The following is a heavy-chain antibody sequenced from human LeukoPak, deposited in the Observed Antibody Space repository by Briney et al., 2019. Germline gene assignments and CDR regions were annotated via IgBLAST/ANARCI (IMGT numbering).Heavy chain of an antibody. V-gene: IGHV4-59*01. CDR3: ARGLRHPPDFDY. CDR2: IYYSGST. CDR1: GGSISSYY. J-gene: IGHJ4*02. Sequence: NPSETLSLTCTVSGGSISSYYWSWIRQPPGKGLEWIGYIYYSGSTNYNPSLKSRVTISVDTSKNQFSLKLSSVTAADTAVYYCARGLRHPPDFDYWGQGTLVTVSS. D-gene: IGHD3-16*01.